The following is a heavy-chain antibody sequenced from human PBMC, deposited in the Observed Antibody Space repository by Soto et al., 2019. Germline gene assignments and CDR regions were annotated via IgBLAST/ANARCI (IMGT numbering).Heavy chain of an antibody. CDR2: ISDDGGNQ. CDR3: AKDLYSGSYSSYYFHH. V-gene: IGHV3-30*18. J-gene: IGHJ4*02. CDR1: GCTFKSFP. D-gene: IGHD1-26*01. Sequence: SLRLSFSALGCTFKSFPLSWVRQSPGKGVVGVAFISDDGGNQYFADSVTGRCTISRDNSENTVSLQIDSLRPGDTAVYYCAKDLYSGSYSSYYFHHWGQGILVTVSS.